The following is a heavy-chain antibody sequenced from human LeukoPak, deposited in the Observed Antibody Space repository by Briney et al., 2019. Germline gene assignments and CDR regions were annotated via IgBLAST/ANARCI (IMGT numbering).Heavy chain of an antibody. CDR2: INHNGNVN. D-gene: IGHD2-15*01. Sequence: GGSLRLSCAASGFTFSSYWMNWARQAPGKGLEWVASINHNGNVNYYVDSVKGRFTISRDNLKNTLYLQMSSLRVEDAAIYYCAKNRRACSGGSCNSGVSEYFHHWGQGTLVTVSS. CDR1: GFTFSSYW. V-gene: IGHV3-7*03. J-gene: IGHJ1*01. CDR3: AKNRRACSGGSCNSGVSEYFHH.